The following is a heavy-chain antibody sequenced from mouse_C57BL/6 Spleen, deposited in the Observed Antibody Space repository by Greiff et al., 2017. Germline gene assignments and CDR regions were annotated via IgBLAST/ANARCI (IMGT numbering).Heavy chain of an antibody. CDR1: GYTFTSYW. CDR3: ARSSYYSNFYFDV. V-gene: IGHV1-53*01. Sequence: VKLQQPGTELVKPGASVKLSCKASGYTFTSYWMHWVKQRPGQGLEWIGNINPSNGGTNYNEKFKSKATLTVDKSSSTAYMQLSSLTSEDSAVYYCARSSYYSNFYFDVWGTGTTVTVSS. CDR2: INPSNGGT. J-gene: IGHJ1*03. D-gene: IGHD2-5*01.